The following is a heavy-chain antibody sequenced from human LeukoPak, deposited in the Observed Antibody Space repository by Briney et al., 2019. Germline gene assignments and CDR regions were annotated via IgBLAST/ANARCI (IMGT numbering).Heavy chain of an antibody. Sequence: PAGTLTLSCAASGFTFDDYGMSWVRQAQGQGLEWVSGVNWNGGSTAYAVPVKVRFTISRDNAKHSLYLQMNSLRAEDMALYYCARPYGGSFDIWGQGKMVTVSS. V-gene: IGHV3-20*04. CDR2: VNWNGGST. CDR3: ARPYGGSFDI. D-gene: IGHD3-10*01. CDR1: GFTFDDYG. J-gene: IGHJ3*02.